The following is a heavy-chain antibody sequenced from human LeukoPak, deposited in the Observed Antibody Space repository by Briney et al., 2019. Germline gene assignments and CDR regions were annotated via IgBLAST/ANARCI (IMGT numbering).Heavy chain of an antibody. V-gene: IGHV3-23*01. Sequence: PGRSLRLSCAASGFSLSGYGRNWVRQAPGKGLAWVSYIAGSDTATYYVDSVKGRFTISRDKSKNTLYLQMNSLRAEDTAVYYCVEGSWYNWGQGTLVTVSS. D-gene: IGHD3-3*01. CDR2: IAGSDTAT. J-gene: IGHJ4*02. CDR1: GFSLSGYG. CDR3: VEGSWYN.